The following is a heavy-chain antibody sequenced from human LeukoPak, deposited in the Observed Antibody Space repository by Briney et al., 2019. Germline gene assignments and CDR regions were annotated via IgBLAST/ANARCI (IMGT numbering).Heavy chain of an antibody. CDR3: ARGGYCSSTSCYFGYYMDV. CDR2: ISSSSSTI. V-gene: IGHV3-48*04. Sequence: GGSLRLSCAASGFTFSSYSMNWVRQAPGKGLEWVSYISSSSSTIYYADSVKGRLTISRDNAKNSLYLQMNSLRAGDTAVYYCARGGYCSSTSCYFGYYMDVWGKGTTVTVSS. J-gene: IGHJ6*03. CDR1: GFTFSSYS. D-gene: IGHD2-2*01.